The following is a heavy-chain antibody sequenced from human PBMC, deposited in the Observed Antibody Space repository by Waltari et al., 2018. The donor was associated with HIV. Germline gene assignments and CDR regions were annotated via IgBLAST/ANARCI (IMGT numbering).Heavy chain of an antibody. CDR1: GFSVSDYY. CDR2: IYGGDGT. J-gene: IGHJ3*01. CDR3: ARIGAATGNVHAFDL. Sequence: EVQLVETGGGFIQPGGTLRLSCAVSGFSVSDYYMSWIRQAPGKGLEGVSIIYGGDGTYNADSVKGRFTISRDNSKSTVFLQMNSLRVEDTAMYFCARIGAATGNVHAFDLWGLGTMVNVFS. V-gene: IGHV3-53*02. D-gene: IGHD1-1*01.